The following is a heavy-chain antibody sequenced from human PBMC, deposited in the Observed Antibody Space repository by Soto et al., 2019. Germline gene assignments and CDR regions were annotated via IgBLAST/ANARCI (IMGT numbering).Heavy chain of an antibody. V-gene: IGHV1-24*01. CDR1: GHTLSELS. D-gene: IGHD1-1*01. CDR2: FDPEDGET. CDR3: AAGGTRWLLSPFDY. J-gene: IGHJ4*02. Sequence: QVQLVQSGAEVKKPGASVKVTCKVSGHTLSELSMHWVRQAPGKGLEWMGGFDPEDGETISAQEFQGRVTMTEDTSTDSTYMELSSLRSEDTAVYYCAAGGTRWLLSPFDYWGQGTLVTISS.